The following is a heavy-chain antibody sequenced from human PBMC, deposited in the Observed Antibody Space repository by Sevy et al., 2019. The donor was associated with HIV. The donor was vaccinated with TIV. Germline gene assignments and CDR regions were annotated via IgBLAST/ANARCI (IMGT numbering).Heavy chain of an antibody. D-gene: IGHD6-13*01. CDR2: ISYDGSNK. J-gene: IGHJ6*02. Sequence: GGSLRLSCAASGFTFSSYGMHWVRQAPGKGLEWVAVISYDGSNKYYADSVKGRFTISRDNSKNTLYLQMNSLRAEDTAVYYCAKATVGFVRIAAAGTHHSYYGMDVWGQGTTVTVSS. CDR1: GFTFSSYG. V-gene: IGHV3-30*18. CDR3: AKATVGFVRIAAAGTHHSYYGMDV.